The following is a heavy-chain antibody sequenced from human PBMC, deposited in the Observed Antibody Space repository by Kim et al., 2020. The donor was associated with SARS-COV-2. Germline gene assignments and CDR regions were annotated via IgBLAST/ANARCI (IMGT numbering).Heavy chain of an antibody. J-gene: IGHJ4*02. D-gene: IGHD5-12*01. CDR3: ARGSGLAD. CDR1: GFTFSSSW. Sequence: GGSLRLSCAASGFTFSSSWMTWVRQAPGRGLECMASIKQDESEISYVDSVKGRFTISRDNAKNSLYLQMNSLRAEDTAVYYCARGSGLADWGQGTLVTVSS. CDR2: IKQDESEI. V-gene: IGHV3-7*01.